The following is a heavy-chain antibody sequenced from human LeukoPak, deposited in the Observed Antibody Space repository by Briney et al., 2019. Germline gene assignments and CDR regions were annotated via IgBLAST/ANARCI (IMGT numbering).Heavy chain of an antibody. J-gene: IGHJ6*02. CDR3: ARLSGPSGTPVSFFGLDV. V-gene: IGHV4-59*08. CDR1: GGSMTNYY. CDR2: IYYRGDI. Sequence: SETLSLTCTVSGGSMTNYYWAWIRQPPGKGLEWVGHIYYRGDIKYNPSLKSRVTVSVDTSKQQFSLRLTSVSAADAAVYYCARLSGPSGTPVSFFGLDVWGPGTTVNVSS. D-gene: IGHD6-19*01.